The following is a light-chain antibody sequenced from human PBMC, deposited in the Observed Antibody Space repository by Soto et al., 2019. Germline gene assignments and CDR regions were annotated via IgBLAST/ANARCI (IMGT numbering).Light chain of an antibody. J-gene: IGLJ2*01. CDR1: SSNIGAGYD. V-gene: IGLV1-40*01. CDR2: GNT. Sequence: QAVVTQPPSVSGAPGQRVTISCTGSSSNIGAGYDVHWYQQLPGRAPKLLIYGNTNRPSGVPDRFSGSKSGTSASLAITGLQAEDEADYYCLSFDSSLSVVFGGGTQLTLL. CDR3: LSFDSSLSVV.